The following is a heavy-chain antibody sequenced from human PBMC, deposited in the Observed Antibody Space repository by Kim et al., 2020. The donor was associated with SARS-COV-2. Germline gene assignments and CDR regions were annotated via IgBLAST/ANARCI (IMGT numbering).Heavy chain of an antibody. CDR2: INPSGGST. V-gene: IGHV1-46*01. CDR3: ARGAGDYSNYGEFGFDP. D-gene: IGHD4-4*01. CDR1: GYTFTSYY. J-gene: IGHJ5*02. Sequence: ASVKVSCKASGYTFTSYYMHWVRQAPGQGLEWMGIINPSGGSTSYAQKFQGRVTMTRDTSTSTVYMELSSLRSEDTAVYYCARGAGDYSNYGEFGFDPWGQGTLVTVSS.